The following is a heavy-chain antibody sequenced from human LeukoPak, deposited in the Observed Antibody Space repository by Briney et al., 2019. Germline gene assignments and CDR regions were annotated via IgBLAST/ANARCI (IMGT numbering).Heavy chain of an antibody. D-gene: IGHD2-21*02. CDR1: GGSISSGDYY. V-gene: IGHV4-30-4*01. CDR3: ARGRSGGDPFDY. J-gene: IGHJ4*02. Sequence: PSETLSLTCTVSGGSISSGDYYWNWIRQPPGKGPEWIGYIYYSGSTYYNPSLKSQVTMSVDTSKNQFSLKLSSVTAADTAVYYCARGRSGGDPFDYWGQGTLVTVSS. CDR2: IYYSGST.